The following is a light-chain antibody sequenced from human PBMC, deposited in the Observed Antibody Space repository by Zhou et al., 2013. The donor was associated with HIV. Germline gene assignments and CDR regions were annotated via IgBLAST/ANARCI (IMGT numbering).Light chain of an antibody. CDR1: QSLVHSDGNTY. CDR3: MQGTHWPRT. V-gene: IGKV2-30*02. Sequence: VLTQSPLSLPVTLGQSASISCRSSQSLVHSDGNTYLTWFQQRPGQSPRRLIYEVSNRDSGVPDRFSGSGSGTDFTLKISRVEAEDIGVYYCMQGTHWPRTFGQGTKLEIK. CDR2: EVS. J-gene: IGKJ2*01.